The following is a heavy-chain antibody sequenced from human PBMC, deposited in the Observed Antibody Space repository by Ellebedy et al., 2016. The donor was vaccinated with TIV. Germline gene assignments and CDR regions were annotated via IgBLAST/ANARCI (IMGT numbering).Heavy chain of an antibody. V-gene: IGHV3-43*02. J-gene: IGHJ6*02. CDR2: ISGDDIST. CDR3: AKDKPTSLVGFGDNGMDV. CDR1: GFSFDDYA. Sequence: GESLKISCVASGFSFDDYAMHWVRQVPGKGLEWVSLISGDDISTSYADSVKGRFTISRDNSKKSMYLQMNSLRPEDTALYYCAKDKPTSLVGFGDNGMDVWGQGTTVTVSS. D-gene: IGHD3-10*01.